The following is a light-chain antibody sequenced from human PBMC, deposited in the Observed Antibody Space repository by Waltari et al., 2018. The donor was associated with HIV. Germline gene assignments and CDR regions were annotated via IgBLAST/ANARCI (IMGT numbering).Light chain of an antibody. CDR1: SSNIGSKY. Sequence: GQRVTISCSGSSSNIGSKYVYWYQQLPGTAPKLLIYRNNQRPSGVPDRFSGSKSGTSASLAISGLRSEDEADYYCAAWDDSLLFGGGTKLTVL. CDR2: RNN. V-gene: IGLV1-47*01. CDR3: AAWDDSLL. J-gene: IGLJ2*01.